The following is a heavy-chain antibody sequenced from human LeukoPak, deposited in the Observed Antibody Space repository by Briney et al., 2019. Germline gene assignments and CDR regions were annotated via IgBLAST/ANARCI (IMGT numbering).Heavy chain of an antibody. D-gene: IGHD1-14*01. CDR2: IYSSGST. Sequence: PSETLSLTCIVSGGSISSYYWSWTRQPPGKGLEWIGYIYSSGSTDYNPSLKSRVTISLDTSNHQFSLKLTSVTAADTAVYYCARHVGIHLLSLYFDYWEQGSVVSVSS. CDR1: GGSISSYY. V-gene: IGHV4-59*01. CDR3: ARHVGIHLLSLYFDY. J-gene: IGHJ4*02.